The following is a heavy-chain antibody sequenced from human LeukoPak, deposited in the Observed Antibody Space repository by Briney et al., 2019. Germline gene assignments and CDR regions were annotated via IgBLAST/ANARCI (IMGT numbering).Heavy chain of an antibody. CDR2: ISSSSSYI. Sequence: GGSLRLSCAASGFTFSSYSMNWVRQAPGKGLEWVSSISSSSSYIYYAASVKGRFTISRDNAKNSLYLQMNRLRAGDAAVYYCAKAPVTTCSGAYCYPFDYWSQGTLVTVSS. CDR3: AKAPVTTCSGAYCYPFDY. J-gene: IGHJ4*02. D-gene: IGHD2-15*01. V-gene: IGHV3-21*04. CDR1: GFTFSSYS.